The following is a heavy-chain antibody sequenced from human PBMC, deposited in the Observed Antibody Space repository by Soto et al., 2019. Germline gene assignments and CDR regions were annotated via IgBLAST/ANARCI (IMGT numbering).Heavy chain of an antibody. Sequence: SETLSLTCTVSGDFVSSGSHYWSWVRQPPGKGLEWIGFIHYSGNTNYNPSLKSRVTIALDTSKNPLSLKLSSVTAADTAVYYCARYSGTYYVYWGQGTLVTVSS. V-gene: IGHV4-61*01. CDR2: IHYSGNT. CDR3: ARYSGTYYVY. D-gene: IGHD1-26*01. J-gene: IGHJ4*02. CDR1: GDFVSSGSHY.